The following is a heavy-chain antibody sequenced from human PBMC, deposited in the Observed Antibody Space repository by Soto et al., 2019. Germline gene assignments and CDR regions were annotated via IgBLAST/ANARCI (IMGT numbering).Heavy chain of an antibody. J-gene: IGHJ4*02. Sequence: EVQLVESGGGLVQPGGSLKLSCAASGFTFSGSAMHWVRQASGKGLEWVVRIRSKANSYATAYAASVKGRFTISRDESKHTAYLQMNSLKTEDTAVYYCTRPRVDYGGNSDSDYWGQGTLVTVSS. CDR3: TRPRVDYGGNSDSDY. CDR1: GFTFSGSA. V-gene: IGHV3-73*02. CDR2: IRSKANSYAT. D-gene: IGHD4-17*01.